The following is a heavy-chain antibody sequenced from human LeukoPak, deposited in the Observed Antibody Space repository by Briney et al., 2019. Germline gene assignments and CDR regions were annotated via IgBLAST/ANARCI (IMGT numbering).Heavy chain of an antibody. J-gene: IGHJ5*02. Sequence: ASVKVSCKASGGTFSSYAISWVRQAPGQGLEWMGGIIPIFGTANYAQKFQGRVTITADKSTSTAYMELSRLRSDDTAVYYCALWFGELLYFDPWGQGTLVTVSS. CDR2: IIPIFGTA. CDR1: GGTFSSYA. V-gene: IGHV1-69*06. CDR3: ALWFGELLYFDP. D-gene: IGHD3-10*01.